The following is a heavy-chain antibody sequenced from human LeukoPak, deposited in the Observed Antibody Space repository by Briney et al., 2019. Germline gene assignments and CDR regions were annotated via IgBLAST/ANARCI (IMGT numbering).Heavy chain of an antibody. J-gene: IGHJ3*02. V-gene: IGHV1-8*03. CDR3: ARGSTMKAFDI. Sequence: ASVKVSCKASGYTFTGYYMHWVRQAPGQGLEWMGWINPNSGNTGYAQKIQGRVTITRNASISTAYMELSSLRSEDTAVYYCARGSTMKAFDIWGQGTMVTVSS. D-gene: IGHD3-22*01. CDR1: GYTFTGYY. CDR2: INPNSGNT.